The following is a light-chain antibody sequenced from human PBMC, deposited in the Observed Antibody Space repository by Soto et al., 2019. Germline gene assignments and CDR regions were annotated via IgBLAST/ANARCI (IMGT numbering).Light chain of an antibody. CDR3: SSYTSSSTLV. CDR1: SSDVGGYGY. J-gene: IGLJ1*01. V-gene: IGLV2-14*01. CDR2: DVS. Sequence: QSVLTQPASVSGSPGQSITISCTGTSSDVGGYGYVSWYQQHPGKAPELMIYDVSNRPSGVSDRFSGSKSGNTASLTISGLQAEDEADYYCSSYTSSSTLVFGTGTKVTVL.